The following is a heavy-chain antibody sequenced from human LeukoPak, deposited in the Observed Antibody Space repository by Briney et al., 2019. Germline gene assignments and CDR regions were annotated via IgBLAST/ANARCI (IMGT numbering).Heavy chain of an antibody. Sequence: GGSLRLSCAASGFTFSSYSMNWVRQAPGKGPEWVSSISSSSSYIYYADSVKGRFTISRDNAKNSLYLQMNSLRAEDTAVYYCARDRIYYDSRDNAFDIWGQGTMVTVSS. CDR3: ARDRIYYDSRDNAFDI. CDR2: ISSSSSYI. CDR1: GFTFSSYS. J-gene: IGHJ3*02. D-gene: IGHD3-22*01. V-gene: IGHV3-21*01.